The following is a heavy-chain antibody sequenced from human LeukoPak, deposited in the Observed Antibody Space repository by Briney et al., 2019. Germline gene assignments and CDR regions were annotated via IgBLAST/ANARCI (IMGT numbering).Heavy chain of an antibody. Sequence: TGGSLRLSCAASGFTFDDYAMHWVRQAPGKGLEWVSGISWNSGSIGYADSVKGRFTISRDNAKNSLYLQMNSLRAEDMALYYCAKGPGSGYYLYHFDYWGQGTLVTVSS. CDR2: ISWNSGSI. J-gene: IGHJ4*02. CDR3: AKGPGSGYYLYHFDY. CDR1: GFTFDDYA. D-gene: IGHD3-3*01. V-gene: IGHV3-9*03.